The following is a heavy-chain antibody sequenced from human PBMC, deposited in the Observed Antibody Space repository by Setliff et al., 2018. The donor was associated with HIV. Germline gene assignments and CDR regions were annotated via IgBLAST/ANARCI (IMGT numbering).Heavy chain of an antibody. D-gene: IGHD1-26*01. CDR3: ARTMGVTYFDY. J-gene: IGHJ4*02. CDR2: IDYSGST. V-gene: IGHV4-39*01. Sequence: PSETLSLTCTVSGGSISSSSYYWGWIRQPPGKGLEWIGGIDYSGSTSYNPSLKSRVTVSVDTPENQFSLKLSSVTAADTAVYYCARTMGVTYFDYWGQGTLVTVSS. CDR1: GGSISSSSYY.